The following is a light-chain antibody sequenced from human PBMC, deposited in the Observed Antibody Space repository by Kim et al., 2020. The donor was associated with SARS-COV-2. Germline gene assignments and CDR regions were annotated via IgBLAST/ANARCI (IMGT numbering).Light chain of an antibody. CDR1: GSDIDTYNY. V-gene: IGLV2-14*03. CDR2: DVS. J-gene: IGLJ2*01. CDR3: SSYSSSSIYVV. Sequence: QSFTISCTGTGSDIDTYNYVSWYQQHPGQAPKLIIFDVSNRPSGVSNRFSGSKSANTASLTISGLQAEDEAHYYCSSYSSSSIYVVFGGGTQLTVL.